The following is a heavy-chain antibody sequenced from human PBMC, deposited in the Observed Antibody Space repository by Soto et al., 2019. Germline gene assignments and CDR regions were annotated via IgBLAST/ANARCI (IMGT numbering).Heavy chain of an antibody. J-gene: IGHJ3*02. V-gene: IGHV3-23*01. CDR3: AKDFSWALCGGDCWGAFDI. D-gene: IGHD2-21*02. CDR2: ISGSGGST. CDR1: GFTFSSYA. Sequence: PGGSLRLSCAASGFTFSSYAMSWVRQAPGKGLEWVSAISGSGGSTYYADSVKGRFTISRDNSKNTLYLQMNSLRAEDTAVYYCAKDFSWALCGGDCWGAFDIWGQGTMVTVSS.